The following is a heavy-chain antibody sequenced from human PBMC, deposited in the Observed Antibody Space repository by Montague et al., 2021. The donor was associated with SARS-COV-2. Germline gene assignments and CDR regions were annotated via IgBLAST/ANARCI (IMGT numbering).Heavy chain of an antibody. CDR3: VRAVRRDPGTPHLYYYKGMDL. CDR1: GGSISSSNYY. Sequence: SETLSLTCTVSGGSISSSNYYWGWIRQPPGKGLEWIGNMYYSGSTYYNPSLKSRVTISIDTSKNQFSLKLSSVTAADTAVYYCVRAVRRDPGTPHLYYYKGMDLWGQGTTVTVSS. V-gene: IGHV4-39*07. D-gene: IGHD2-15*01. J-gene: IGHJ6*02. CDR2: MYYSGST.